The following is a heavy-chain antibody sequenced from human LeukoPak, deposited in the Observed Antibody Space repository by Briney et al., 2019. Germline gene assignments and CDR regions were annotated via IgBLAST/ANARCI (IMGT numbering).Heavy chain of an antibody. CDR1: GGSFSGYY. CDR3: ARGSGGYDILTGYYSEDYFDY. Sequence: SETLSLSCAVYGGSFSGYYWSWIRQPPGKGLEWTGEINHSGSTNYNPSLKSRVTISVDTSKNQFSLKLSSVTAADTAVYYCARGSGGYDILTGYYSEDYFDYWGQGTLVTVSS. V-gene: IGHV4-34*01. J-gene: IGHJ4*02. D-gene: IGHD3-9*01. CDR2: INHSGST.